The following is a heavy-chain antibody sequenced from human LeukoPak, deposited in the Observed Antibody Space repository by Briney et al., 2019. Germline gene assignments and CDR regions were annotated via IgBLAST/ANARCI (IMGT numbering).Heavy chain of an antibody. D-gene: IGHD3-10*01. J-gene: IGHJ5*02. CDR2: IKQDGSEK. CDR1: GFTFSSYW. Sequence: GGSLRLSCAASGFTFSSYWMSWVRQAPGKGLEWVANIKQDGSEKYYVDSVKGRFTISRDNAKNSLYLQMNSLRAEDTAVYYCAGRYYYGSDHLENWFDPWGQGTLVTVSS. V-gene: IGHV3-7*03. CDR3: AGRYYYGSDHLENWFDP.